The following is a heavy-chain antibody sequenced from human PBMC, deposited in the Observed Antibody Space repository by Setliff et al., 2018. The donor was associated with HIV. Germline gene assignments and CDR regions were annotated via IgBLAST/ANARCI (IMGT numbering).Heavy chain of an antibody. D-gene: IGHD4-17*01. J-gene: IGHJ4*02. CDR1: GYTFTGYY. CDR3: ARAPVSTVPPRPFDY. CDR2: INPNSGGT. V-gene: IGHV1-2*02. Sequence: ASVKVSCKASGYTFTGYYMHWVRQAPGQGLEWMGWINPNSGGTNYAQKFQGRVTMTRDTSISTAYMELSRLRSDDTAVYYCARAPVSTVPPRPFDYWGQGTLVTSPQ.